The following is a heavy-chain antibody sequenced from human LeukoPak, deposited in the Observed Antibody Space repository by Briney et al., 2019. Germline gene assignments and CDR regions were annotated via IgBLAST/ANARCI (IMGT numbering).Heavy chain of an antibody. CDR3: ARGTTFQD. CDR2: ISSSGSII. V-gene: IGHV3-48*03. J-gene: IGHJ1*01. Sequence: GGSLRLSCAASGFTFSSHEMNWVRQAPGRGLEWVSYISSSGSIIYQADSVKGRFTISRDNAKKSLYLQMKNLRAEDTAVYYCARGTTFQDWGQGTLVTVSS. CDR1: GFTFSSHE. D-gene: IGHD4-11*01.